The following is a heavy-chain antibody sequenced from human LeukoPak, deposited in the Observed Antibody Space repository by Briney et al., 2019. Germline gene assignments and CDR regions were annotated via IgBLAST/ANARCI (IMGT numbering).Heavy chain of an antibody. D-gene: IGHD2-15*01. CDR1: GFTFSSYA. CDR3: ARDLLIRYSPYCSGGSCYSSPDY. CDR2: IPYDGSNK. V-gene: IGHV3-30*04. Sequence: GGSLRLSCAASGFTFSSYAMHWVRQAPGKWLEWVAVIPYDGSNKYYADSVKGRFTISRDNSKNTLYLQMNSLRAEDTAVYYCARDLLIRYSPYCSGGSCYSSPDYWGQGTLVTVSS. J-gene: IGHJ4*02.